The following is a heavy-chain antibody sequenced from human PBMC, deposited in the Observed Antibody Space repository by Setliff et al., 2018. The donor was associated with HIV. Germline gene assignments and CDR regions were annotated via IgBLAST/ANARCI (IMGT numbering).Heavy chain of an antibody. CDR1: GFTFSSYA. J-gene: IGHJ6*02. CDR3: AKDWRWELPIYGMNV. D-gene: IGHD1-26*01. V-gene: IGHV3-30-3*01. Sequence: LSLSCAASGFTFSSYAMHWVRQAPGKGLEWVAVISYDGSNKYYADSVKGRFTISRDNTKNTLYLQMNSLITEDTAVYYCAKDWRWELPIYGMNVWGQGTTVTVSS. CDR2: ISYDGSNK.